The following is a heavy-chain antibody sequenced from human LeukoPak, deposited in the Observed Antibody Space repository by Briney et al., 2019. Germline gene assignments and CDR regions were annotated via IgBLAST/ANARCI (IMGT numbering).Heavy chain of an antibody. D-gene: IGHD6-13*01. V-gene: IGHV4-34*01. J-gene: IGHJ4*02. Sequence: PSETLSLTCGVYGGSVSGHYWSWVRQPPGKGLEWIGDINHSGVTTYNPSLKSRLTISIDTAKNQFSLRLSSLSAADTAVYYCARRDSSSWYYYFDYWGQGTLVTVSS. CDR3: ARRDSSSWYYYFDY. CDR2: INHSGVT. CDR1: GGSVSGHY.